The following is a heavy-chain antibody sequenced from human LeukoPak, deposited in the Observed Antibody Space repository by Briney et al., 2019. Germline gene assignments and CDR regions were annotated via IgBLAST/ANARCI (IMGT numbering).Heavy chain of an antibody. J-gene: IGHJ4*02. V-gene: IGHV1-2*02. CDR3: ARARPWYQLLQENYFDY. Sequence: ASEKVSCKASGYTFTGYYMHWVRQAPGQGLEWMGWINPNSGGTNYAQKFQGRVTMTRDTSISTAYMELSRLRSDDTAVCYCARARPWYQLLQENYFDYWGQGTLVTVSS. CDR1: GYTFTGYY. CDR2: INPNSGGT. D-gene: IGHD2-2*01.